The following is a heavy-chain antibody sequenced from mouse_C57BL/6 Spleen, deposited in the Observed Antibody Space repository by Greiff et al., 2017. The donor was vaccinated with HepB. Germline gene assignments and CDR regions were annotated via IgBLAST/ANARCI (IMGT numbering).Heavy chain of an antibody. CDR3: ARMGSSRSYAMDY. J-gene: IGHJ4*01. Sequence: QVQLQQSGPELVKPGASVKISCKASGYAFSSSWMNWVKQRPGKGLEWIGRIYPGDGDTNYNGKFKGKATLTADKSSSTAYMQLSSLTSEDSAVYFCARMGSSRSYAMDYWGQGTSVTVSS. CDR1: GYAFSSSW. CDR2: IYPGDGDT. V-gene: IGHV1-82*01. D-gene: IGHD1-1*01.